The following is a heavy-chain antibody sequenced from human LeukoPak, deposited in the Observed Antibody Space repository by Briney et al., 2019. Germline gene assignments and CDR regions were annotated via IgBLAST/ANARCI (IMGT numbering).Heavy chain of an antibody. D-gene: IGHD6-19*01. Sequence: GASVKVSCKASGYTFTSYYMHWVRQAPGQGLEWMGIINPSGGSTSYAQKFQGRVTMTGDTSTSTVYMELSSLRSEDTAMYYCASTVAGELFAFDIWGQGTMVTVSS. CDR1: GYTFTSYY. CDR3: ASTVAGELFAFDI. CDR2: INPSGGST. J-gene: IGHJ3*02. V-gene: IGHV1-46*01.